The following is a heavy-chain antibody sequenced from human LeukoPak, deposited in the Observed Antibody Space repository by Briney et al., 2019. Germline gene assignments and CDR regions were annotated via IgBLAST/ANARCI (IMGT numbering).Heavy chain of an antibody. D-gene: IGHD3-22*01. CDR3: ARRYYDSSGWTYDALDI. J-gene: IGHJ3*02. CDR2: IKQDGSEK. Sequence: PGGSLRLSCAASGFTFSSYWMSWVRQAPGEGVEWVANIKQDGSEKYYVDSVKGRFTISRDNAKNSLYLQMNSLRAEDTAVYYCARRYYDSSGWTYDALDIWGQGTMVTVSS. V-gene: IGHV3-7*01. CDR1: GFTFSSYW.